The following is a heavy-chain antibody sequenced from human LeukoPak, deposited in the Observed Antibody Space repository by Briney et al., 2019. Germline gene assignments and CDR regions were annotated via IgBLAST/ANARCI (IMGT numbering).Heavy chain of an antibody. J-gene: IGHJ6*02. CDR3: ARTMTSETTFGMDV. CDR2: INSDGTNT. D-gene: IGHD4-17*01. Sequence: GGSLRLSCAASGFTFTNSWMHWVRQAPGKGLVWVSHINSDGTNTTYADSVKGRFTISRDNAKNSLYLQMNSLRAEDTAVYYCARTMTSETTFGMDVWGQGTTVTVSS. V-gene: IGHV3-74*01. CDR1: GFTFTNSW.